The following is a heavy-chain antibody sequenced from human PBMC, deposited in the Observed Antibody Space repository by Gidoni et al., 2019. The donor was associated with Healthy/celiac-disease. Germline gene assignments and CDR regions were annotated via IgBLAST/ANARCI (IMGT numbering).Heavy chain of an antibody. D-gene: IGHD3-10*01. V-gene: IGHV4-59*01. CDR1: GGTISSYY. CDR2: IYYSGRT. Sequence: QVQLQESGPGLGKPSETLSLTCTVSGGTISSYYWSWIRQPPGKGLEWIGYIYYSGRTNYNPSLKSRVTISVDTSKNQFSLKLSSVTAADTAVYYCARDRSGSYKPYYFDYWGQGTLVTVSS. J-gene: IGHJ4*02. CDR3: ARDRSGSYKPYYFDY.